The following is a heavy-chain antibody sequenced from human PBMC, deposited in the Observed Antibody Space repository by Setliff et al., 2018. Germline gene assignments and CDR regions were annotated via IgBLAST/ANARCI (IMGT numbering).Heavy chain of an antibody. V-gene: IGHV4-39*01. D-gene: IGHD3-10*01. CDR3: TRRPRGRAAFDI. Sequence: LSLTCTVSGGSISTTDYYWGWIRQPPGKGLEWIGCVYYSGNTYYNLSLKSRVTISLDTSKSQFSLNLGSVTAADTAVYYCTRRPRGRAAFDIWGQGTMVTVSS. CDR1: GGSISTTDYY. CDR2: VYYSGNT. J-gene: IGHJ3*02.